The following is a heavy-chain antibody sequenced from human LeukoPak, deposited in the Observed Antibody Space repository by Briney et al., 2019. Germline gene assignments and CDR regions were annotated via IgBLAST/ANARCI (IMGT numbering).Heavy chain of an antibody. V-gene: IGHV3-21*01. Sequence: PGGSLRLSCAASGFTFSSYGMHWVRQAPGKGLEWVSSISSSSSYIYYADSVKGRFTISRDNAKNSLYLQMNSLRAEDTAVYYCARDRWDIVVVVAAPLRYFDLWGRGTLVTVSS. D-gene: IGHD2-15*01. J-gene: IGHJ2*01. CDR2: ISSSSSYI. CDR1: GFTFSSYG. CDR3: ARDRWDIVVVVAAPLRYFDL.